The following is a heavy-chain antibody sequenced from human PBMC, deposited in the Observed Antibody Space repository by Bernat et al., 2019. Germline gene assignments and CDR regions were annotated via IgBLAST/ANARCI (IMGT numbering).Heavy chain of an antibody. CDR2: INHSGST. Sequence: QVQLQQWGAGLLKPSETLSLTCAVYGGSFSGYYWSWIRQPPGKGLEWIGEINHSGSTNYNPSLKSRVTISVDTSKNQFSLKLSSVTATDTAVYYCARHGNIVVVAAATAFDYWGQGTLVPVSS. CDR3: ARHGNIVVVAAATAFDY. V-gene: IGHV4-34*01. CDR1: GGSFSGYY. J-gene: IGHJ4*02. D-gene: IGHD2-15*01.